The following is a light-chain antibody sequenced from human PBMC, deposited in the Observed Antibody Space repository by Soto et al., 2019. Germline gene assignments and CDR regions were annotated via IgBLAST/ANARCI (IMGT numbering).Light chain of an antibody. CDR2: DTS. Sequence: QAVVTQEPSLTVSPGGTVTLTCGSSTGAVTSGHYPYWFQQKPGQAPRTLIYDTSNKHSWTPARFSGSLLGGKAALTLSGAQPEDEAEYYCLLYYSGAGYWVFGGGTKLTVL. CDR3: LLYYSGAGYWV. V-gene: IGLV7-46*01. J-gene: IGLJ3*02. CDR1: TGAVTSGHY.